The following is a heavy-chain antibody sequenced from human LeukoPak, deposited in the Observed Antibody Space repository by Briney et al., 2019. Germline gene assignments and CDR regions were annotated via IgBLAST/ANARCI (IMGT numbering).Heavy chain of an antibody. CDR2: MNPNSGGT. D-gene: IGHD5-18*01. CDR3: ARVEGIQLWSTGDY. CDR1: GYTFTSYD. V-gene: IGHV1-2*02. Sequence: ASVKVSCKASGYTFTSYDINWVRQATGQGLEWMGWMNPNSGGTNYAQKFQGRVTMTRDTSISTAYMELSRLRSDDTAVYYCARVEGIQLWSTGDYWGQGTLVTVSS. J-gene: IGHJ4*02.